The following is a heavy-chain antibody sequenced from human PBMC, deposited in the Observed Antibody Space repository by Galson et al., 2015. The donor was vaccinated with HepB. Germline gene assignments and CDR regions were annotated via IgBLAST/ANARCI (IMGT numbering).Heavy chain of an antibody. Sequence: SVKVSCKASGGTFSTHTMNWVRQAPGQGLEWMGGITPIFGSAKYTQKFQGRFTISRDNSKNTLYLQMSSLRAEDTAVYYCARGENYAVWSGCLMDVWGKGTTVTVSS. CDR3: ARGENYAVWSGCLMDV. V-gene: IGHV1-69*05. CDR2: ITPIFGSA. CDR1: GGTFSTHT. J-gene: IGHJ6*04. D-gene: IGHD3-3*01.